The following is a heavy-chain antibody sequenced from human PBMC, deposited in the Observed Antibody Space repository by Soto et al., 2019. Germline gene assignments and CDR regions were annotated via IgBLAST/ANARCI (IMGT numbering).Heavy chain of an antibody. V-gene: IGHV3-15*07. J-gene: IGHJ4*02. CDR3: AKSGHGPGFEHLQNDY. CDR2: IKSRADGGTT. D-gene: IGHD3-10*01. Sequence: GGSLRLSCAASGFTLSDAWLNWVRQAPEKGLEWVGRIKSRADGGTTDFTAPVRGRFAISRDNSKNTLYLQMNSLRAEDTAVYYCAKSGHGPGFEHLQNDYWGQGTLVTVSS. CDR1: GFTLSDAW.